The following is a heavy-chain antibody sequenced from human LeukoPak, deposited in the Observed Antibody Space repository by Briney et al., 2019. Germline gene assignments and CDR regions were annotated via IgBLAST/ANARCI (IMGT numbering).Heavy chain of an antibody. V-gene: IGHV1-2*06. CDR3: AREGSTSNWFDP. D-gene: IGHD2-2*01. J-gene: IGHJ5*02. CDR2: INPNSGGT. CDR1: GGTFSSYA. Sequence: ASVKVSCKASGGTFSSYAISWVRQAPGQGLEWMGRINPNSGGTNYAQKFQGRVTMTRDTSISTAYMELSRLRSDDTAVYYCAREGSTSNWFDPWGQGTLVTVSS.